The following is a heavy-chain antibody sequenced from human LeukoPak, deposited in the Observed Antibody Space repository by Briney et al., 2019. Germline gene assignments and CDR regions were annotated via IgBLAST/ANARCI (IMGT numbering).Heavy chain of an antibody. J-gene: IGHJ4*02. CDR2: ISWNNGSI. D-gene: IGHD1-26*01. CDR1: GFTFDDYA. CDR3: AKDREWELHYGGLVY. V-gene: IGHV3-9*01. Sequence: GGSLRLSCAASGFTFDDYAMHWVRQAPGKGLEWVSGISWNNGSIGYADSVKGRFTISRDNAKNSLYLQMNSLRAEDTALYYCAKDREWELHYGGLVYWGQGTLVTVSS.